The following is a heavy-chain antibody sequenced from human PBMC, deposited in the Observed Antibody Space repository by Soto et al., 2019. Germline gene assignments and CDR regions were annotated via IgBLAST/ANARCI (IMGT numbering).Heavy chain of an antibody. D-gene: IGHD7-27*01. J-gene: IGHJ4*02. CDR1: GGSISNHY. Sequence: QVQLQESGPGLVKPSETLSLTCSVSGGSISNHYWSWIRQPPGKGLEWIGYIYYNGNTNYNPSLKSRDTMSVDTSMNHISLKLTTVTAADTAVYYCTRANWYSEYWGQGTLVTVAS. CDR2: IYYNGNT. V-gene: IGHV4-59*11. CDR3: TRANWYSEY.